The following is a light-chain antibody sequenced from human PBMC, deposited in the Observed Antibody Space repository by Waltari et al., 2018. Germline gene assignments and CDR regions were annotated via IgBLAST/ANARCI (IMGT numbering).Light chain of an antibody. V-gene: IGLV2-8*01. CDR2: EVS. J-gene: IGLJ1*01. CDR1: GSGGS. CDR3: SSDAVSNNFYD. Sequence: QSALTQLPSASGSPGQSVTISCTGTGSGGSVSWYQQLPGKAPKLLIYEVSKRPSGVPDRFSGSKSGNTASLTVSGLQAEDEGDYYCSSDAVSNNFYDFGSGTKVTVL.